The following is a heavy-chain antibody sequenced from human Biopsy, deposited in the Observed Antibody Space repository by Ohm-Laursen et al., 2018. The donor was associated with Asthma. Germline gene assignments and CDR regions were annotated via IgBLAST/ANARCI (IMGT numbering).Heavy chain of an antibody. D-gene: IGHD6-13*01. Sequence: SLRLSCAASGRHFGSYNMHWARQAPGKGLEWVAVITFDGSTQHYGDSVKGRFTISRDNFKNMLFLQMNSLRAEDTAVYYCLRDTLGYYFDIWGQGTQVTVSS. CDR3: LRDTLGYYFDI. V-gene: IGHV3-30-3*01. J-gene: IGHJ4*02. CDR2: ITFDGSTQ. CDR1: GRHFGSYN.